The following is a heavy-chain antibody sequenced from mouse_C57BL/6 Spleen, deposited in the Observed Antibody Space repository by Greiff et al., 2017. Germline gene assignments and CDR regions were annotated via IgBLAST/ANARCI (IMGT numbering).Heavy chain of an antibody. Sequence: EVKLMESGGGLVQPGGSLSLSCAASGFTFTDYYMSWVRQPPGKALEWLGFIRNKANGYTTEYSASVKGLFTISRDNSQSILYLQMNALRAEDSATYYCARYTPFYYAMDYWGQGTSVTVSS. CDR2: IRNKANGYTT. V-gene: IGHV7-3*01. CDR1: GFTFTDYY. J-gene: IGHJ4*01. CDR3: ARYTPFYYAMDY.